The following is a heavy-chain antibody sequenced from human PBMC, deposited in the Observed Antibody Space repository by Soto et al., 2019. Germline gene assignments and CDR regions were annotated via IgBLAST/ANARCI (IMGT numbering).Heavy chain of an antibody. J-gene: IGHJ2*01. CDR1: GYTFSNFG. CDR2: IGPYNGNT. V-gene: IGHV1-18*01. Sequence: QVQLVQSAAEVKKPGASVKVSCKASGYTFSNFGLSWVRQVPGQGLEWMGWIGPYNGNTDHAQKFQDRVTMTTDTSTNTACMELRGLTSDDTAVYYCARCYCSVGSCYTCWHFDLWGRG. CDR3: ARCYCSVGSCYTCWHFDL. D-gene: IGHD2-15*01.